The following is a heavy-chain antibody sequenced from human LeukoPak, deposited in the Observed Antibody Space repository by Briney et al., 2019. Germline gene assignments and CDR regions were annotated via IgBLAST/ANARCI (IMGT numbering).Heavy chain of an antibody. D-gene: IGHD2-2*01. J-gene: IGHJ4*02. Sequence: SETLSLTCTVSGASISNYYWSWIRQPPGKGLGWIGYIYYSGSTNYNPSLKSRVTISLATSKNQFSLKLSSVTAADTAVYYCARCKACYDCDFWGQGTLVTVSS. CDR1: GASISNYY. V-gene: IGHV4-59*08. CDR3: ARCKACYDCDF. CDR2: IYYSGST.